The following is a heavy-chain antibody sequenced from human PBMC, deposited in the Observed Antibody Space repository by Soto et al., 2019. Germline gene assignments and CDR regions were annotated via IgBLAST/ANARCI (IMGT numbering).Heavy chain of an antibody. CDR1: GGTFSSYA. J-gene: IGHJ5*02. Sequence: QVQLVQSGAEVKKPGSSVKVSCKASGGTFSSYAISWVREAPAQGLEWMGGIIPIFGTANYAQKFQGIVMITACDSTSWAERVLSRLRTADRAVFSFALVRRGSSFGSSWCQVSLVTVSS. CDR3: ALVRRGSSFGSS. D-gene: IGHD6-6*01. CDR2: IIPIFGTA. V-gene: IGHV1-69*12.